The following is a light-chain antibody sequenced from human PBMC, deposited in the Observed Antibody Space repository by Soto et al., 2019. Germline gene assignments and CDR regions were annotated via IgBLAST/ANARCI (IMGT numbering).Light chain of an antibody. CDR3: QQYNNWPLT. CDR2: GAS. V-gene: IGKV3-15*01. J-gene: IGKJ1*01. CDR1: QSVGSF. Sequence: IVLTQSPVSLYFAPWEMGTLSCRASQSVGSFLAWYQQKPGQAPRLLIYGASTRATGIPARFSGSGSGTEFTLTISSLQAEDSAVYYCQQYNNWPLTFGQGTKVDIK.